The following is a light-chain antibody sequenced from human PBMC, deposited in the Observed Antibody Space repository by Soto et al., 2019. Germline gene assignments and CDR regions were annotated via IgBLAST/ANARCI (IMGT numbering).Light chain of an antibody. CDR3: QQYHHCPPSIT. Sequence: EIVMTQSPATLSVSPGERATLSCRASQSVSSNLAWYQQKPGQAPRLLIYGASTRATGIPARFSGSGSGTEFTLTISSLQSEDFAVYYCQQYHHCPPSITFGQGTRLEIK. V-gene: IGKV3-15*01. CDR2: GAS. CDR1: QSVSSN. J-gene: IGKJ5*01.